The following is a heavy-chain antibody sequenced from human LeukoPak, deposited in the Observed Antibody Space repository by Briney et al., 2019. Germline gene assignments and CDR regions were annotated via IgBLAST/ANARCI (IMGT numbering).Heavy chain of an antibody. CDR1: GYTFTGYY. D-gene: IGHD2-15*01. Sequence: ASVKVSCKASGYTFTGYYMHWVRQAPGQGLEWMGWINPNSGGTNYAQKFQGRATMTRDTSISTAYMELSRLRSDDTAVYYCARGYCSGGSCYNWFDPWGQGTLVTVSS. J-gene: IGHJ5*02. V-gene: IGHV1-2*02. CDR3: ARGYCSGGSCYNWFDP. CDR2: INPNSGGT.